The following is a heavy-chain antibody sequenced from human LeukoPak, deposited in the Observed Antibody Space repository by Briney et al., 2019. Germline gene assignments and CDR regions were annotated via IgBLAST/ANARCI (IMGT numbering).Heavy chain of an antibody. V-gene: IGHV3-74*01. J-gene: IGHJ4*02. D-gene: IGHD5-18*01. Sequence: GGSLRLSCAASGIIFSNYWMHWVRQAPGKGPVWVSRINRDGSSTSYADSVKGRFTISRDNAKNTLYLQMNSLRAEDTAVYHCARGGGYSYGSFDYWGQGTLVTVSS. CDR3: ARGGGYSYGSFDY. CDR2: INRDGSST. CDR1: GIIFSNYW.